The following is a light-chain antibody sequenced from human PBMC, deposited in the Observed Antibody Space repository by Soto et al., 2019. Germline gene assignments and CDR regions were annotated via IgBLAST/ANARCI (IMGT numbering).Light chain of an antibody. CDR2: EVS. V-gene: IGLV2-14*03. J-gene: IGLJ1*01. Sequence: QSALTQPASVSGSPGQSITISCTGTSSVVGAYDYVSWYQQHPDKAPKLMIYEVSNRPSGVSNRFSGSKSVNTATLTISGLQTVDEADSYCSSCTSSSTRVFGTGTKVTVL. CDR3: SSCTSSSTRV. CDR1: SSVVGAYDY.